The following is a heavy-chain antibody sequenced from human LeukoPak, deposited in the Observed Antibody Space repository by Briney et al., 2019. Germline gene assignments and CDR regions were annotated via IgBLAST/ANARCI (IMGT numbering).Heavy chain of an antibody. CDR1: GFTFSSYG. D-gene: IGHD2-2*03. J-gene: IGHJ3*02. CDR3: ASSDGYCSSTSCYVGAFDI. CDR2: IRYDGSNK. Sequence: GGSLRLSCAASGFTFSSYGVHWVRQAPGKGLEWVAFIRYDGSNKYYADSVKGRFTISRDNSKNTLYLQMNSLRAEDTAVYYCASSDGYCSSTSCYVGAFDIWGQGTMVTVSS. V-gene: IGHV3-30*02.